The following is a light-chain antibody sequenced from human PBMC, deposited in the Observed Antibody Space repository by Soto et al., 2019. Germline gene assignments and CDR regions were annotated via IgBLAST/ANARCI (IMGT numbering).Light chain of an antibody. CDR2: GAS. Sequence: EIVMTQSPDTLSVSPGEGATLSCRVSQSIRSNIAWYQQRPGQAPRLLMYGASTRADGIPARFTGSGSGTDFTLTISRLEPEDFAVYYCQQYGSSAPTTFGQGTKVDIK. CDR1: QSIRSN. CDR3: QQYGSSAPTT. J-gene: IGKJ1*01. V-gene: IGKV3-20*01.